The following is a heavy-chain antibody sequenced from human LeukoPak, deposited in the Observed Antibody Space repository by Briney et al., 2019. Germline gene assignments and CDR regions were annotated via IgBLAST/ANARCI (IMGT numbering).Heavy chain of an antibody. J-gene: IGHJ4*02. CDR3: TGYMRGGDYFDY. D-gene: IGHD2-2*02. CDR1: GFTVNSNF. Sequence: GGPLRLSCAASGFTVNSNFMSWVRQAPGKGLEWVSVIYRSGSTYYADSVKGRFTISRDNSKNTLYLQMNSLRVEDTAMYYCTGYMRGGDYFDYWGQGTLVTVSS. V-gene: IGHV3-53*01. CDR2: IYRSGST.